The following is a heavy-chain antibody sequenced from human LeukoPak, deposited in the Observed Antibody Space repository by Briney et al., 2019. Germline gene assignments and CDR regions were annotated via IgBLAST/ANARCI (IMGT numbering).Heavy chain of an antibody. CDR2: IYYSGST. V-gene: IGHV4-30-4*01. CDR1: GGSISGGDYY. Sequence: SQTLSLTCTVSGGSISGGDYYWSWIRQPPGKGLEWIGYIYYSGSTYYNPSLKSRVTISVDTSKNQFSLKLSSVTAADTAVYYCARARASVVPAAIDYWGQGTLVTVSS. J-gene: IGHJ4*02. D-gene: IGHD2-2*01. CDR3: ARARASVVPAAIDY.